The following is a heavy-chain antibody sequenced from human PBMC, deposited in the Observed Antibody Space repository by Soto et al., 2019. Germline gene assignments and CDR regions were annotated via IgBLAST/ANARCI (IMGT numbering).Heavy chain of an antibody. D-gene: IGHD3-10*01. Sequence: AGGSLRLSCAASVFTFSSYAMSWVRHAPGKGLEWVSAISGSGGSTYYADSVKGRFTISRDNSKNTLYLQMNSLRAEDTAVYYCAKDRRRFGESSYYFEYWGQGTLFTVSS. CDR3: AKDRRRFGESSYYFEY. J-gene: IGHJ4*02. V-gene: IGHV3-23*01. CDR2: ISGSGGST. CDR1: VFTFSSYA.